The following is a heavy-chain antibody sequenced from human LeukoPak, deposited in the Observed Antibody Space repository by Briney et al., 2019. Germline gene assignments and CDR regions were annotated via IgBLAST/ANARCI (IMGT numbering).Heavy chain of an antibody. J-gene: IGHJ3*02. CDR1: RFSLSSYN. D-gene: IGHD3-22*01. CDR2: VSSDWGTT. CDR3: AREMGPDSSGYNNAFDI. V-gene: IGHV3-64*04. Sequence: WGALRLSSSAPRFSLSSYNMHWGRPAPGKGLEVVSGVSSDWGTTDYAGSVRGRFAISRDNSKNTLYLQMNSLRAEDTAVYYCAREMGPDSSGYNNAFDIWGQGTMVTVSS.